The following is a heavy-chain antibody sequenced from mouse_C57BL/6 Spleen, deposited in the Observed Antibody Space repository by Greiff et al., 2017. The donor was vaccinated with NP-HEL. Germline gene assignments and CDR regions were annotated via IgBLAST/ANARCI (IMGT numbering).Heavy chain of an antibody. CDR2: IDPENGDT. CDR1: GFNIKDDY. Sequence: VQLQQSGAELVRPGASVKLSCTASGFNIKDDYMHWVKQRPEQGLEWIGWIDPENGDTEYASKFQGKATITADTSSNTAYLQLSSLTSEDTAVYYCTFTTVVAEYAMDYWGQGTSGTVSS. V-gene: IGHV14-4*01. J-gene: IGHJ4*01. D-gene: IGHD1-1*01. CDR3: TFTTVVAEYAMDY.